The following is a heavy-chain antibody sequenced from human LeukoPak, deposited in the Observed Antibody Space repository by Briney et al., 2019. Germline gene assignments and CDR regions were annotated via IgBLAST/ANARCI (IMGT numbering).Heavy chain of an antibody. V-gene: IGHV4-59*01. J-gene: IGHJ4*02. CDR1: GGSISSYY. D-gene: IGHD3-3*01. CDR3: ARGYTYYDFWSGFLP. Sequence: KTSETLSLTCTVSGGSISSYYRSWIRQAPGKGLGWIGYIYYSGSTNYIPSLKSRVTISVETSKHQFSLTLSSVTAADTAVYYCARGYTYYDFWSGFLPWGQGTLVTVSS. CDR2: IYYSGST.